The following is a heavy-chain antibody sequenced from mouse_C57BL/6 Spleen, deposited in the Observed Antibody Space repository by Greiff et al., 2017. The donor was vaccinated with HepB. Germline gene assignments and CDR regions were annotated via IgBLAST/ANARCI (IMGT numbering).Heavy chain of an antibody. Sequence: QVQLQQPGAELVMPGASVKLSCKASGYTFTSYWMHWVKQRPGQGLEWIGEIDPSDSYTNYNQKFKGKSTLTVDKSSSTAYMQLSSLTSEGSAVYYCARRGYGSSFDYWGQGTTLTVSS. V-gene: IGHV1-69*01. CDR1: GYTFTSYW. CDR3: ARRGYGSSFDY. J-gene: IGHJ2*01. CDR2: IDPSDSYT. D-gene: IGHD1-1*01.